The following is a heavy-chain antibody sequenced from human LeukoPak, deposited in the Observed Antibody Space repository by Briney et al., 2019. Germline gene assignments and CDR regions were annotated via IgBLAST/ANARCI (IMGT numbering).Heavy chain of an antibody. CDR3: AREGRDGYNFFDY. D-gene: IGHD5-24*01. V-gene: IGHV4-59*01. CDR2: IYHSGST. Sequence: SETLSLTCTVSGGSISSYSWSWIRQPPGKGLEWIGYIYHSGSTNYNPSLKSRVTISVDTSKNQFSLKLSSVTAADTAVYYCAREGRDGYNFFDYWGQGTLATVSS. CDR1: GGSISSYS. J-gene: IGHJ4*02.